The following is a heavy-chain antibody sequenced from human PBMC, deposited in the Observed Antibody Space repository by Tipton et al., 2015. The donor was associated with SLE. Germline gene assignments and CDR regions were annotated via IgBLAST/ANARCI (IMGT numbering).Heavy chain of an antibody. CDR2: IYGDGTT. CDR1: GFNFSIFA. V-gene: IGHV3-23*03. J-gene: IGHJ2*01. Sequence: SLRLSCAASGFNFSIFAMSWVRQAPGKGLEWVSVIYGDGTTYYADSVKGRFTTSRDNSKRILYLQMNSLRTEDTAVYYCASGITVPTGYFDLWGRGTLVSVSS. D-gene: IGHD4-17*01. CDR3: ASGITVPTGYFDL.